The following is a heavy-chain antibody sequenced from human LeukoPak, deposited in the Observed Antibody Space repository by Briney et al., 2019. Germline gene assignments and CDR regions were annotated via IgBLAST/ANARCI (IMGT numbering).Heavy chain of an antibody. CDR3: ARKGYSGGWFGNSDYNHMDV. CDR2: IYPGDSDT. D-gene: IGHD5-12*01. V-gene: IGHV5-51*01. CDR1: GYTFNNYW. J-gene: IGHJ6*03. Sequence: GESLQISCQGSGYTFNNYWIAWVRQMPGKGLEWMGIIYPGDSDTRYSPSFQGQVTISADKSIRTAYLQWSSLKASDTAMYYCARKGYSGGWFGNSDYNHMDVWGNGTSVTVSS.